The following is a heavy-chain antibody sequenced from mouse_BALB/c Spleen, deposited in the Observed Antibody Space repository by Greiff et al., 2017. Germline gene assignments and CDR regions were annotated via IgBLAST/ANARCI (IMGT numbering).Heavy chain of an antibody. CDR2: IWAGGST. J-gene: IGHJ1*01. D-gene: IGHD2-3*01. V-gene: IGHV2-9*02. CDR1: GFSLTSYG. CDR3: ARVYDGYYVWYFDV. Sequence: VKLMESGPGLVAPSRSLSITCTVSGFSLTSYGVHWVRQPPGKGLEWLGVIWAGGSTNYNSALMSRLSISKDNSKSQVFLKMNSLQTDDTAMYYCARVYDGYYVWYFDVWGAGTTVTVSS.